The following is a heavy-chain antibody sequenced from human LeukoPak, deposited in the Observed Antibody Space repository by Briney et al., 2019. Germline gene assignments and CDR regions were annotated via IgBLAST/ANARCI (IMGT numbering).Heavy chain of an antibody. J-gene: IGHJ4*02. CDR1: GFTLSKHW. CDR2: IKQDGSEK. V-gene: IGHV3-7*01. CDR3: GREWAVDF. Sequence: PGGSLRLSCAASGFTLSKHWMTWVRQAPGKGLERVAIIKQDGSEKYYVNSVKGRFTISRDNAKNSLYLQMNSLRVEDTAVYYCGREWAVDFWGQGTLVTVSS.